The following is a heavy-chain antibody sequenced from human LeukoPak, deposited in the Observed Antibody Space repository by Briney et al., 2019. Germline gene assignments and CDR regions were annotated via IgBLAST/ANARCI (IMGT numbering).Heavy chain of an antibody. CDR2: INHSGST. CDR1: GGSFSGYY. D-gene: IGHD6-19*01. Sequence: SETLSLTCAVYGGSFSGYYWSWIRQPPGKGLEWIGEINHSGSTNYNPSLKSRVTISVDTSKNQFSLKLSSVTAADTAVYYCARARAVAIDYWGQGTLVTVSS. CDR3: ARARAVAIDY. V-gene: IGHV4-34*01. J-gene: IGHJ4*02.